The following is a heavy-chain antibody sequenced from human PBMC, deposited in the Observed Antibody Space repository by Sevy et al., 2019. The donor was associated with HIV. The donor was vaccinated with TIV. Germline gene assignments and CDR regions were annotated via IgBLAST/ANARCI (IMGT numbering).Heavy chain of an antibody. CDR3: ARLRGGYGNGWFYYYMDV. J-gene: IGHJ6*03. D-gene: IGHD3-10*01. Sequence: SETLSLTCSVTGGSIRRGDYFWGWIRQPPGKGLEWIGSITDSGSTYYNPSLKSRVTMSVDTSKNQFSLKLSSVTAADTAVHYCARLRGGYGNGWFYYYMDVWGKWTTVTVSS. CDR2: ITDSGST. CDR1: GGSIRRGDYF. V-gene: IGHV4-39*01.